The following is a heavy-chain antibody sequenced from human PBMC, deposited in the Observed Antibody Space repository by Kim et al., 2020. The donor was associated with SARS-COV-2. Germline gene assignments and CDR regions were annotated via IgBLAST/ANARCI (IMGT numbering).Heavy chain of an antibody. D-gene: IGHD3-22*01. V-gene: IGHV3-13*04. J-gene: IGHJ4*02. Sequence: GGSLRLSCAASGFTFISYDMHWVRQATGKGLEWVSAIGTAGDTYYPGSVKGRFTISRENAKNSLYLQMNSLRAGDTAVYYCARGGVEFDYYDSSGYFFDYWGQGTLGTVSS. CDR2: IGTAGDT. CDR3: ARGGVEFDYYDSSGYFFDY. CDR1: GFTFISYD.